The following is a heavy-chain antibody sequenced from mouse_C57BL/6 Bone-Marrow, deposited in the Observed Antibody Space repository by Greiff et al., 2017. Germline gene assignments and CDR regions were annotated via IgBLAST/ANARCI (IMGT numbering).Heavy chain of an antibody. CDR1: GYTFTSYG. CDR2: IYPRSGNT. Sequence: VMLVESGAELARPGASVKLSCKASGYTFTSYGISWVKQRTGQGLEWIGEIYPRSGNTYYNEKFKGKATLTADKSSSTAYMELRSLTSEDSAVYFCARWPGSWFAYWGQGTLVTVSA. CDR3: ARWPGSWFAY. D-gene: IGHD4-1*01. V-gene: IGHV1-81*01. J-gene: IGHJ3*01.